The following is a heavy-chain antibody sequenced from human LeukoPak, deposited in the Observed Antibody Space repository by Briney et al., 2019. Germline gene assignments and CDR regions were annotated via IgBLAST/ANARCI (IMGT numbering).Heavy chain of an antibody. CDR3: AGSPTGDYFDY. D-gene: IGHD7-27*01. Sequence: ASVKVSCKASVGTFSSYAISWVRQAPGHGLEWMGGIIPIFGTANYAQKFQGRVTITTDESTSTAYMELSSLRSEDTAVYYCAGSPTGDYFDYWGQGTLVTVSS. CDR2: IIPIFGTA. V-gene: IGHV1-69*05. CDR1: VGTFSSYA. J-gene: IGHJ4*02.